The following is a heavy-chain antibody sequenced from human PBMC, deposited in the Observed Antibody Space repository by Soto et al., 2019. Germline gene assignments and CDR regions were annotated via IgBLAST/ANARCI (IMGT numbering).Heavy chain of an antibody. CDR3: VRSPRYFRYGLDV. J-gene: IGHJ6*02. CDR2: INPDTGVT. D-gene: IGHD3-10*01. Sequence: QVQLVQSGAEVKKPGASVKVSCKASGYSFSDYYIHWVRQAPGQGLEWLGWINPDTGVTHFAQKFQGWVTMTRDSAISTAYMELTRLTSDDTAVYYCVRSPRYFRYGLDVWGQGTTVTVSS. V-gene: IGHV1-2*04. CDR1: GYSFSDYY.